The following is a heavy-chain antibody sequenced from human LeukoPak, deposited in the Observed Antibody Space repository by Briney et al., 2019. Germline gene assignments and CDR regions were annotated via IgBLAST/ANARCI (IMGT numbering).Heavy chain of an antibody. V-gene: IGHV3-53*01. CDR3: AREGEDYYDSSGYYFDY. CDR2: IYSGGST. CDR1: GFTVSSNY. J-gene: IGHJ4*02. D-gene: IGHD3-22*01. Sequence: GGSLRLSCAASGFTVSSNYMSWVRQAPGKGLEWFSVIYSGGSTYYAASVKDRFTISRDNSKNTLYLQMDSLRAEDTAVYYCAREGEDYYDSSGYYFDYWGQGTLVTVSS.